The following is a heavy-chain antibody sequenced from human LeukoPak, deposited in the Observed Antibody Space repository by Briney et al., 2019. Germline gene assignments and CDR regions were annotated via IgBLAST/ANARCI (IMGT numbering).Heavy chain of an antibody. D-gene: IGHD6-19*01. CDR3: ARGGIQVSGIDEFDY. CDR1: GFTFIDYD. Sequence: GGSLRLSCAASGFTFIDYDMHWVRQVVGKGLEWVSAIGIRGDTHYSGSVKGRFTISRENAESSLYLQMNSLRAEDTAVFYCARGGIQVSGIDEFDYWGQGTLVTVSS. CDR2: IGIRGDT. V-gene: IGHV3-13*01. J-gene: IGHJ4*02.